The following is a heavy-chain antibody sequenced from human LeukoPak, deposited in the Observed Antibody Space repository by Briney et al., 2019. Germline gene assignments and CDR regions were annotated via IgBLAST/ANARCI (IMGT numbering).Heavy chain of an antibody. CDR2: ISGSGAYT. D-gene: IGHD3-10*01. J-gene: IGHJ1*01. CDR1: GFTFSSYA. Sequence: TGGSLRLSCAASGFTFSSYAMSWVRQAPGKGLEWVSPISGSGAYTYYADSVKGRFTISRDNSKNTLYLQMNSLRAEDTAVYYCAKYFASGSYYKLPHWGQGTLVTVSS. CDR3: AKYFASGSYYKLPH. V-gene: IGHV3-23*01.